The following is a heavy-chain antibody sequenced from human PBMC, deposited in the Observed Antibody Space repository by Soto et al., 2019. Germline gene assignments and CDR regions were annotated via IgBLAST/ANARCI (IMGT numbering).Heavy chain of an antibody. V-gene: IGHV3-33*01. CDR2: IWYDGSNK. CDR1: GFTFSSYG. D-gene: IGHD6-13*01. J-gene: IGHJ4*02. CDR3: ARDLSSSWSNAFDY. Sequence: GGSLRLSCAASGFTFSSYGMHWVRQAPGKGLEWVAVIWYDGSNKYYADSVKGRFTISRDNSKNTLYLQMNSLRAEDTAVYYCARDLSSSWSNAFDYWGQGTLVTVSS.